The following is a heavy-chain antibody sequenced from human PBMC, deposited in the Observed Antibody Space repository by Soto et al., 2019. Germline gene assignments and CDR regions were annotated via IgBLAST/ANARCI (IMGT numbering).Heavy chain of an antibody. V-gene: IGHV3-7*05. CDR2: IKTDGSEK. Sequence: EVQLVESGGGLVQPGGSLRLSCAASGFTFSDNWMSWVRQAPGKGLECVANIKTDGSEKYYVDPVKGRFTISRDNAKNSLYLQMNSLRAEGTAVYYCATSMGQGGIDYWGQGTLVAVSS. J-gene: IGHJ4*02. CDR3: ATSMGQGGIDY. CDR1: GFTFSDNW. D-gene: IGHD3-10*01.